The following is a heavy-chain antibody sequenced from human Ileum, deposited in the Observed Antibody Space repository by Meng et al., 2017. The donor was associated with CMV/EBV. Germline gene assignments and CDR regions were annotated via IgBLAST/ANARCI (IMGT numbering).Heavy chain of an antibody. Sequence: SETLSLTCTVSGGSVSSGNYYWSWIRQPPGKGLEWISYIYYSVGSNYNPSLKSRVTISLDPSKNQFSLKLASVTAADTAVYYCARVQIQQQLDYWGQGTLVTVSS. V-gene: IGHV4-61*01. CDR2: IYYSVGS. D-gene: IGHD1-1*01. CDR3: ARVQIQQQLDY. CDR1: GGSVSSGNYY. J-gene: IGHJ4*02.